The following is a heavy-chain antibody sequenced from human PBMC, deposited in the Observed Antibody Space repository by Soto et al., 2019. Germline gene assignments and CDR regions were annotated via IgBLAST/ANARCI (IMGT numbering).Heavy chain of an antibody. D-gene: IGHD4-17*01. J-gene: IGHJ4*02. Sequence: QVQLVQSGAEVEQPGASVKISCKASGYTFTRYDVHWVRQAPGQGLEWMGMINPSRGITRYEQKFQGRVNVTRDTSTSTVYMDLSSLRSEDTAVYYCTRHNYGEQFDYWGQGTLITVSP. CDR1: GYTFTRYD. CDR2: INPSRGIT. V-gene: IGHV1-46*03. CDR3: TRHNYGEQFDY.